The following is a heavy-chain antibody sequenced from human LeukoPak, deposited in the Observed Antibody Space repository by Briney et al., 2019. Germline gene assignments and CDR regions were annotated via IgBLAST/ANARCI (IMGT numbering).Heavy chain of an antibody. CDR1: GGSISSSSYY. CDR3: ARVNPSGSYSYYFDY. J-gene: IGHJ4*02. CDR2: IFYSGST. Sequence: TSETLSLTCTVSGGSISSSSYYWAWIRQPPGKGLEWIGSIFYSGSTYYNPSLKSRVTISVDTSKNQFSLKLSSVTAADTAVYYCARVNPSGSYSYYFDYWGQGTLVTVSS. D-gene: IGHD1-26*01. V-gene: IGHV4-39*07.